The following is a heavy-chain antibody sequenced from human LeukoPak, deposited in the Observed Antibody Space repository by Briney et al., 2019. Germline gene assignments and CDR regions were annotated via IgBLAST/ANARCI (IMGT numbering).Heavy chain of an antibody. V-gene: IGHV3-74*01. CDR3: ARERTSGWDAFDF. CDR2: INSVGSST. Sequence: GSLRLSCAASGFTFSSFWMHWVRRAPGKGLVWVSRINSVGSSTSYADSVKGRFTISRDNAKNTLYLQMNSLRAEDTAVYYCARERTSGWDAFDFWGQGTLVTVSS. J-gene: IGHJ4*02. D-gene: IGHD6-19*01. CDR1: GFTFSSFW.